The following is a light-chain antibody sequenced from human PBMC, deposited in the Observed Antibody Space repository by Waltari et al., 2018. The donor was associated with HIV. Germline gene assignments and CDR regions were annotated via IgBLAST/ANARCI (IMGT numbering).Light chain of an antibody. CDR3: ATWDDSLDGPM. V-gene: IGLV1-44*01. J-gene: IGLJ3*02. CDR1: ISDIGSNT. Sequence: QSVLTQPPSASGTPGQRVTISCSGSISDIGSNTVNWYQQLPGTAPKLLIYSNDQRPSGVPDRCSGSKSGTSASLAISWLRSEDEADYYCATWDDSLDGPMFGGGTKLTVL. CDR2: SND.